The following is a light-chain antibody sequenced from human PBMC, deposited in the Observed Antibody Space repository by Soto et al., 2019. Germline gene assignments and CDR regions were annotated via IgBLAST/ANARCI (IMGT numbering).Light chain of an antibody. CDR1: QTISMF. J-gene: IGKJ4*01. Sequence: DIQMTQSPSSLYASVGDRVTITWRASQTISMFLSSYQHTPGKAPNLLIYDALILQSGVPSRFSGSGSGTEFTLTISSLQPEDFATYYCHQTHTTPLTFGGGTKVEIK. V-gene: IGKV1-39*01. CDR2: DAL. CDR3: HQTHTTPLT.